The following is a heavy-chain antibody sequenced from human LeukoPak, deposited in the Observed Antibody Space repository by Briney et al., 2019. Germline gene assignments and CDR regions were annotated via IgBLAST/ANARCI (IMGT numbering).Heavy chain of an antibody. CDR1: GFTFTNAW. Sequence: GGSLRLSCAASGFTFTNAWMSWVRQAPEKGLEWVGRIKSKTDGGTTDYAAPVKGRFTISRDDSKNTLYLQMNSLKTEDTAVYYCTTAPTVYGDFPFDYWGQGTLVTVSS. D-gene: IGHD4-17*01. CDR3: TTAPTVYGDFPFDY. V-gene: IGHV3-15*01. CDR2: IKSKTDGGTT. J-gene: IGHJ4*02.